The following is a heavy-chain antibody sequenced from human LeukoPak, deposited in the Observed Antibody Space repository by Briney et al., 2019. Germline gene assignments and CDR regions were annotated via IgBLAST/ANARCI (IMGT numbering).Heavy chain of an antibody. CDR2: IFYTGST. V-gene: IGHV4-34*12. D-gene: IGHD1-14*01. J-gene: IGHJ5*02. Sequence: SETLSLTCGVYGVSFSGYYWAWIRQPPGKGLEWIANIFYTGSTYYNPSLKSRVTISLDTSKNQFSLRLSSVTATDTAVYYCARLNKPGWFDPWGQGTLVTVSS. CDR3: ARLNKPGWFDP. CDR1: GVSFSGYY.